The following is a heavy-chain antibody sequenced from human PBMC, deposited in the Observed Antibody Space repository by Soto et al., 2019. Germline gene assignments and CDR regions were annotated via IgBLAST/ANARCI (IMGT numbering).Heavy chain of an antibody. CDR3: ARRECSGGTCSFDH. Sequence: QLQLQESGPGLVKPSETLSLTCSVSGGSISSSNYYRAWLRQPPGKGLEWIGSIHYTGSTYYNPSLKSLVTISGDTSKNQFSLNLTSVSAADTAVYYCARRECSGGTCSFDHWGQGTLVTVSS. J-gene: IGHJ5*02. V-gene: IGHV4-39*01. CDR2: IHYTGST. CDR1: GGSISSSNYY. D-gene: IGHD2-15*01.